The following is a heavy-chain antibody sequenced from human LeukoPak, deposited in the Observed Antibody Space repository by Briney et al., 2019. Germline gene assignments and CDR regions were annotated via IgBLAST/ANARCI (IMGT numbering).Heavy chain of an antibody. D-gene: IGHD6-13*01. J-gene: IGHJ3*02. Sequence: GGSLRLSCAASGFTFSSYGMHWVRQAPGKGLEWVAFIRYDGSNKYYADSVKGRFTISRDNSKNTLYLQMNSLRAEDTAVYYCARNHAAAGRNLDAFDIWGQGTMVTVSS. CDR2: IRYDGSNK. V-gene: IGHV3-30*02. CDR1: GFTFSSYG. CDR3: ARNHAAAGRNLDAFDI.